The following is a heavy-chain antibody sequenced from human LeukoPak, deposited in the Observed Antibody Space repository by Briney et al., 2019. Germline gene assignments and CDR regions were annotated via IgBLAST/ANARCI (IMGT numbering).Heavy chain of an antibody. V-gene: IGHV1-69*13. CDR3: ARGAPIRSYYYGMDV. Sequence: ASVKVSCKASGGTFISFAISWVRQAPGQGLEWMGGIILIFGTASYAQKFQGRVTITADVSTSTAYMELSSLRSEDTAVYYCARGAPIRSYYYGMDVWGQGTTVTVSS. J-gene: IGHJ6*02. CDR2: IILIFGTA. CDR1: GGTFISFA. D-gene: IGHD2-21*01.